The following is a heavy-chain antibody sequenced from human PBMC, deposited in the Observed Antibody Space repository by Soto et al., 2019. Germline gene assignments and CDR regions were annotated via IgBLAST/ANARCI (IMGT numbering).Heavy chain of an antibody. V-gene: IGHV1-69*13. CDR3: ARASLSPYYYYGMDV. CDR2: IIPIFGTA. D-gene: IGHD3-16*02. CDR1: GGTFSSYS. J-gene: IGHJ6*02. Sequence: ASVKVSCKASGGTFSSYSISWVLQAPGQGLEWMGGIIPIFGTANYAQKFQGRVTITADESTSTAYMELSSLRSEDTAVYYCARASLSPYYYYGMDVWGQGTTVTVSS.